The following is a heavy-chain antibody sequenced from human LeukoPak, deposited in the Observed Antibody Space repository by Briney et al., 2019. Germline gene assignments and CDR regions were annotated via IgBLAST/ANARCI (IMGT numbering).Heavy chain of an antibody. V-gene: IGHV4-39*01. CDR1: GDSITTNSYW. CDR2: IYSSGNS. CDR3: ARRGIWDLQIGNWFDP. J-gene: IGHJ5*02. D-gene: IGHD3-16*01. Sequence: KPSATLCLTCSISGDSITTNSYWWGWIGQSTGQGLEWIGSIYSSGNSYYNPSLKTRATISPDTSKNQYSLRLTSVTAADTAIYYCARRGIWDLQIGNWFDPWGQGILVIVSS.